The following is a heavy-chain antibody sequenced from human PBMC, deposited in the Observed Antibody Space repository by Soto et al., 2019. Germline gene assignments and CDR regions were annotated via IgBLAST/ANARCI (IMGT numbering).Heavy chain of an antibody. D-gene: IGHD3-3*01. CDR1: GFTFDDFG. V-gene: IGHV3-20*04. Sequence: GGSLRLSCAASGFTFDDFGMSWVREAPGKGLEWVAGINWNGATIGYADSVKGRFTISRDNAKNSLYLQMSSLRAEDTALYYCARSNYYDDYWSPYDYWGQGTLVTVS. CDR3: ARSNYYDDYWSPYDY. CDR2: INWNGATI. J-gene: IGHJ4*02.